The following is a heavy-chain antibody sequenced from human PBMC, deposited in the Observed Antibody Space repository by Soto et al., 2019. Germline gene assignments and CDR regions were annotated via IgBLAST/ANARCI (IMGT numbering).Heavy chain of an antibody. V-gene: IGHV4-39*01. CDR3: ASSVAVRGAVFDI. D-gene: IGHD2-15*01. Sequence: QMQLQESGPGLVKPSETVSLTCTVSGGSISSNNYYWGWIRQPPGKGLEWIGNVYYSGSTYYNPSLKSRVTLSVDPAKTQFYLKLSSVTAAEAAVYYCASSVAVRGAVFDIWGPGTMVTVSS. J-gene: IGHJ3*02. CDR1: GGSISSNNYY. CDR2: VYYSGST.